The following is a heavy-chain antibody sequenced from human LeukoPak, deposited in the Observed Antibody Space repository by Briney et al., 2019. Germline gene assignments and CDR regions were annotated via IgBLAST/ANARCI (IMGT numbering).Heavy chain of an antibody. CDR2: ISYDGSNK. CDR3: ARDSRFLEWLLPPLVGMDV. V-gene: IGHV3-30-3*01. Sequence: GGSLRLFCAASGFTFRSYGIHWVRQAPGKGLEWVAVISYDGSNKYYADSVKGRFTISRDNSKNTLYLQMSSLRAEDTAVYYCARDSRFLEWLLPPLVGMDVWGRGTTVTVSS. CDR1: GFTFRSYG. J-gene: IGHJ6*02. D-gene: IGHD3-3*01.